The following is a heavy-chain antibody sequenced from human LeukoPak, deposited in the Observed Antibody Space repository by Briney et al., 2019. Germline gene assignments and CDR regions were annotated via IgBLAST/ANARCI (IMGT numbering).Heavy chain of an antibody. CDR2: ISAYNGNT. V-gene: IGHV1-18*01. Sequence: VSVKVSCKASGYTFTSYGISWVRQAPGQGLEWMGWISAYNGNTNYAQKLQGRVTMTTDTSTSTAYMEVRSLRSDDTAVYYCARGGYYYDSSGYRIDYWGQGTLVTVSS. CDR3: ARGGYYYDSSGYRIDY. CDR1: GYTFTSYG. D-gene: IGHD3-22*01. J-gene: IGHJ4*02.